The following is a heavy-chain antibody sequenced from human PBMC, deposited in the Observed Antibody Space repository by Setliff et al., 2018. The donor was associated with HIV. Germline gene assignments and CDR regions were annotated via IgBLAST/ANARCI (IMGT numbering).Heavy chain of an antibody. Sequence: GGSLRLSCTTSGFTFGDYAMSWVRQAPGKGLEWISSISHSGSPTHYADSVEGRFTISRDNAKKSLYLEMNRLRVDDTAVYYCVSVITVLRLYEWSYYFDYWGQGTLVTVSS. D-gene: IGHD3-3*01. J-gene: IGHJ4*02. CDR3: VSVITVLRLYEWSYYFDY. CDR2: ISHSGSPT. V-gene: IGHV3-11*01. CDR1: GFTFGDYA.